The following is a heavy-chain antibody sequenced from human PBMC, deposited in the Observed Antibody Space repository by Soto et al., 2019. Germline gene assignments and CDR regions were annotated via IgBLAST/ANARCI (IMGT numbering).Heavy chain of an antibody. CDR3: ARDRNAAGSDY. D-gene: IGHD1-1*01. CDR2: ISSGSTNI. CDR1: GFTFSDFY. Sequence: GGSLRFSCAASGFTFSDFYMSCIRQAPGKGLEWISYISSGSTNIFYADSVKGRFTVSRDNAKNSVYVQMDSLRAEDTAVYYGARDRNAAGSDYWGQGTLVTVSS. V-gene: IGHV3-11*01. J-gene: IGHJ4*02.